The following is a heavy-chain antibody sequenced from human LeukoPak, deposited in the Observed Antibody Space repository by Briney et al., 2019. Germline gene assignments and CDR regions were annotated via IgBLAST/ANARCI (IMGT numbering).Heavy chain of an antibody. J-gene: IGHJ5*02. CDR2: INHGGST. CDR3: ARALGVVVAATPIWFDP. Sequence: PSETLSLTCAVYGGSFSGYYWSWIRQPPGKGLEWIGEINHGGSTNYNPSLKSRVTISVDTSKNQFSLKLSSVTAADTAVYYCARALGVVVAATPIWFDPWGQGTLVTVSS. V-gene: IGHV4-34*01. D-gene: IGHD2-15*01. CDR1: GGSFSGYY.